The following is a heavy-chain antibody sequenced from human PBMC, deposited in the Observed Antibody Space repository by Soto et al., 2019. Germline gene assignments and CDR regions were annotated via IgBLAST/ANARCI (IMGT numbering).Heavy chain of an antibody. Sequence: SETLSLTCTVSGGSISSYYWSWIRQPPGKGQEWNGYIKYSSTTNITPSLKTPLTLTVHTSHSQFSLKLSSVPAADTAVYYCARHEVVYDYVLGSYRYAPHFDYWGQGTLVTVS. CDR3: ARHEVVYDYVLGSYRYAPHFDY. J-gene: IGHJ4*02. V-gene: IGHV4-59*08. CDR1: GGSISSYY. D-gene: IGHD3-16*02. CDR2: IKYSSTT.